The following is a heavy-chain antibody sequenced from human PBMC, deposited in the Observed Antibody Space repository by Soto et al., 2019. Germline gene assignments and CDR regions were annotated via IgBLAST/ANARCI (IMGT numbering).Heavy chain of an antibody. Sequence: ASVKVSCKASGYTFTGYAMHWVRQAPGQRLEWMGWINAGNGNTKYSQKFQGRVTITRDTSASAAYMELSSLSSEDTAVYYCARAVAVPADFDYWGQGTLVTVPS. J-gene: IGHJ4*02. D-gene: IGHD6-19*01. CDR3: ARAVAVPADFDY. CDR1: GYTFTGYA. CDR2: INAGNGNT. V-gene: IGHV1-3*01.